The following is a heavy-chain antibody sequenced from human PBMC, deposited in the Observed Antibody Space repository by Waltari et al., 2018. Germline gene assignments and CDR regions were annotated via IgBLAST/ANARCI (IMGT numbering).Heavy chain of an antibody. D-gene: IGHD2-2*01. J-gene: IGHJ6*03. V-gene: IGHV4-34*01. Sequence: QLQLQQGGAGLLKPSETLALTCAVYGGSCSGSYWSSIRQPPGKALEGIGEINHSGSTNYNPSLKSRVTISVDTSKNQFSLKLSAVTAADTAVYYCARGRGYCSSTSCYNYYYYYMDVWGKGTTVTISS. CDR1: GGSCSGSY. CDR3: ARGRGYCSSTSCYNYYYYYMDV. CDR2: INHSGST.